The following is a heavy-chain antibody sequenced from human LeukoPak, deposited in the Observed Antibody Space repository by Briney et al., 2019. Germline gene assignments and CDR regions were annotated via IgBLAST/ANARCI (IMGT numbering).Heavy chain of an antibody. Sequence: GSLRLSCAASGFIFSSYAMSWVRQAPRKGLEWVSAISGSGNSAYYADSVKGRLTISRDNSKNTLYVQMISLRAEDTAVYYCAKGLSNSRYYYMDVWGKGTTVTVSS. J-gene: IGHJ6*03. V-gene: IGHV3-23*01. CDR1: GFIFSSYA. D-gene: IGHD2/OR15-2a*01. CDR2: ISGSGNSA. CDR3: AKGLSNSRYYYMDV.